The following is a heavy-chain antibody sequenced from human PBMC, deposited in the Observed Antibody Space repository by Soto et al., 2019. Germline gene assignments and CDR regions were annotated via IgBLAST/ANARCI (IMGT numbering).Heavy chain of an antibody. CDR3: ARVGATGAEYFQH. CDR2: IWYDGSNK. J-gene: IGHJ1*01. D-gene: IGHD1-26*01. Sequence: QVQLVESGGGVVQPGRSLRLSCAASGFTFSSYGMHWVRQAPGKGLEWVAVIWYDGSNKYYADSVKGRFTISRDNSKNTGYRQMNSLRAEGTAVYYCARVGATGAEYFQHWGQGTLVPVSS. V-gene: IGHV3-33*01. CDR1: GFTFSSYG.